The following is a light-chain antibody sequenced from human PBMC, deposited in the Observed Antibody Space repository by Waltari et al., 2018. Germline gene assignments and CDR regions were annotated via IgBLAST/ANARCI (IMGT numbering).Light chain of an antibody. Sequence: DIQMTQSPSSLSASVGDRVTITCRASEDLGRYLNWYQQKPGKAPKLLIYTASTLESGVPSRFSGSGSGTDFALTIRSLQPEDFATYYCQVSHAFGQGTKLEIK. CDR1: EDLGRY. CDR2: TAS. V-gene: IGKV1-39*01. J-gene: IGKJ2*01. CDR3: QVSHA.